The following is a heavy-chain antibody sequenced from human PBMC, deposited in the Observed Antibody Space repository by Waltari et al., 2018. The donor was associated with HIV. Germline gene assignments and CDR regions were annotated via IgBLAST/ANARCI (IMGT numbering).Heavy chain of an antibody. CDR3: ARDTAEARGWYGETLSYYFDY. CDR1: GYTFTSYA. D-gene: IGHD6-19*01. J-gene: IGHJ4*02. CDR2: INTNTGNP. V-gene: IGHV7-4-1*02. Sequence: QVQLVQSGSELKKPGASVKVSCKASGYTFTSYAMNWVRQAPGQGLEWMGWINTNTGNPTYAQGVTGRFGFSLDTSVSTAYLQISSLKAEDTAVYYCARDTAEARGWYGETLSYYFDYWGQGTLVTVSS.